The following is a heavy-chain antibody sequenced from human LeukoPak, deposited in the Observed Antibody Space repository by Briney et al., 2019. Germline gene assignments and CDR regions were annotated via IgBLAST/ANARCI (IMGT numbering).Heavy chain of an antibody. CDR1: GFTVSSNY. J-gene: IGHJ4*02. D-gene: IGHD3-22*01. Sequence: GGSLRLSCAASGFTVSSNYMSWVRQAPGKGLEWVSYISSSGSTIYYADSVKGRFTISRDNAKNSLYLQMNSLRAEDTAVYYCARGYYDSSGYLWYWGQGTLVTVSS. CDR2: ISSSGSTI. V-gene: IGHV3-11*04. CDR3: ARGYYDSSGYLWY.